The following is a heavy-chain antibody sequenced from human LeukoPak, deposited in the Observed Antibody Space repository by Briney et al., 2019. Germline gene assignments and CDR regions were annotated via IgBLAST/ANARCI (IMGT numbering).Heavy chain of an antibody. J-gene: IGHJ6*03. D-gene: IGHD1-26*01. CDR1: GGSISSGSYY. V-gene: IGHV4-61*02. CDR2: IYTSGST. Sequence: SQTLSLTCTVSGGSISSGSYYWSWIRQPAGTGLEWIGRIYTSGSTNYNPSLKSRVTISVDTSKNQFSLKLSSVTAADTAVYYCARGRRGGSYIYYYYMDVWGKGTTVTVSS. CDR3: ARGRRGGSYIYYYYMDV.